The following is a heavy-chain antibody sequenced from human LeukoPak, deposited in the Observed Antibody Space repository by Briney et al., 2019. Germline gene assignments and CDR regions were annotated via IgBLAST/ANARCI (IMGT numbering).Heavy chain of an antibody. Sequence: GGSLRLSCAASGFTFSSYNMNWVRQAPGKGLEWVSYISGRGNTIKYADSVKGRFTISRDNGKNSLYLHMSSLRAEDTAVYFCARDPPALEDFDYWGQGTQVTVSS. J-gene: IGHJ4*02. CDR1: GFTFSSYN. CDR2: ISGRGNTI. V-gene: IGHV3-48*04. CDR3: ARDPPALEDFDY.